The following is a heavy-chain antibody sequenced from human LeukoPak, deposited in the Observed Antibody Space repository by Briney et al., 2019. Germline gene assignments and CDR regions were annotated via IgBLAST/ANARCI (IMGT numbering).Heavy chain of an antibody. CDR1: GTTFRSYA. CDR2: IIPYFGTV. D-gene: IGHD5-18*01. Sequence: ASVKVSCKASGTTFRSYAINWVRQAPGQGLEWMGAIIPYFGTVKYAQKFQGRVTMTADESTSTAYMDLNYLRSDDTAVYFCARATSANEYSYGFHFDYWGQGTLVTVSS. V-gene: IGHV1-69*13. CDR3: ARATSANEYSYGFHFDY. J-gene: IGHJ4*02.